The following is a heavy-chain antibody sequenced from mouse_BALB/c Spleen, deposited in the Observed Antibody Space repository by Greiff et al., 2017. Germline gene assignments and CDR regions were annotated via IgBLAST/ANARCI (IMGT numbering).Heavy chain of an antibody. J-gene: IGHJ2*01. Sequence: QVQLQQSGPELVKPGASVKISCKASGYAFSSSWMNWVKQRPGQGLEWIGRIYPGDGDTNYNGKFKGKATLTADKSSSTAYMQLSSLTSVDSAVYCCARGGNYVFFNYWGQGTTLTVSA. CDR3: ARGGNYVFFNY. CDR2: IYPGDGDT. CDR1: GYAFSSSW. V-gene: IGHV1-82*01. D-gene: IGHD2-1*01.